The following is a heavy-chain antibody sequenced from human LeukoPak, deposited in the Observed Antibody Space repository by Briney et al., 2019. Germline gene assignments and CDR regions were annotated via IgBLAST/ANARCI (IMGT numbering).Heavy chain of an antibody. CDR3: ARVEEQQLVLDY. J-gene: IGHJ4*02. Sequence: PGGSLRLSCAASGFTFSSYSMNWVRQAPGKGLEWVSSISSSSSYIYYADSVKGRFTISRDNAKNSLYLQMNSLRAEDTAVYYCARVEEQQLVLDYWGQGTLVTVSS. V-gene: IGHV3-21*01. CDR1: GFTFSSYS. CDR2: ISSSSSYI. D-gene: IGHD6-13*01.